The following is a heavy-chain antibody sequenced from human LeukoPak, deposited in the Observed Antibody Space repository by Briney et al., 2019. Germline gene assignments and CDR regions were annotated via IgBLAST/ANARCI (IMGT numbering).Heavy chain of an antibody. Sequence: PGGSLRLSCVVSGFAFRNAWMSWVRQAPGKGVEWVGRIKSKSDGETTDYAAPVKGRFTMSRDDLKNMLYLQMNSLTTEDTAVYYCTTDLQTTVTTADYWGQGTLVTVSS. J-gene: IGHJ4*02. CDR1: GFAFRNAW. CDR3: TTDLQTTVTTADY. V-gene: IGHV3-15*01. D-gene: IGHD4-11*01. CDR2: IKSKSDGETT.